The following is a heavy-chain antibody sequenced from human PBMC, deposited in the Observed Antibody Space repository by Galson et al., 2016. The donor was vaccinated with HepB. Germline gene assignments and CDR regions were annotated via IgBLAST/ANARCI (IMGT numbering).Heavy chain of an antibody. Sequence: SVKVSCKAPGDSFRKYAISWVRQAPGQGLEWMGGIIPMFGTAHYAQKFRGRVTITAAESTNTAYMELSSLRSEDTAVYYCARDSRYGSGSYYGEDYYYGMDAWGQGTTVAVSS. V-gene: IGHV1-69*13. J-gene: IGHJ6*02. D-gene: IGHD3-10*01. CDR3: ARDSRYGSGSYYGEDYYYGMDA. CDR1: GDSFRKYA. CDR2: IIPMFGTA.